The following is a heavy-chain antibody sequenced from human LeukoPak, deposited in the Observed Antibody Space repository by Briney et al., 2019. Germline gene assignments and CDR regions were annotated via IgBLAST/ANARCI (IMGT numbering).Heavy chain of an antibody. CDR1: GCTFTSYA. V-gene: IGHV1-8*03. CDR3: ARRKFLGWFDP. J-gene: IGHJ5*02. CDR2: LSPNSGNA. Sequence: ASVKVSCNASGCTFTSYAISWVRQAPGQGLEWMGWLSPNSGNAGYAQKFQGRVTTSRNTSISTAYMELSSLRSDDTASYYCARRKFLGWFDPWGQGTLVTVSS. D-gene: IGHD7-27*01.